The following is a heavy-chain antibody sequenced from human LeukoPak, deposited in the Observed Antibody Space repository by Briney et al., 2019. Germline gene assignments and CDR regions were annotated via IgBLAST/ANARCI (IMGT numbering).Heavy chain of an antibody. CDR1: GFTFSRYA. CDR2: ISSDGSNK. Sequence: GGSLRLSCAASGFTFSRYALHWVRQAPGKGLEWVAVISSDGSNKYYAGSVEGRFTISRDNYNNTLLLQMNSLRAENTAVYYCARTDTSGWSRPLDCWGQGTLVTVSS. J-gene: IGHJ4*02. D-gene: IGHD6-19*01. V-gene: IGHV3-30-3*01. CDR3: ARTDTSGWSRPLDC.